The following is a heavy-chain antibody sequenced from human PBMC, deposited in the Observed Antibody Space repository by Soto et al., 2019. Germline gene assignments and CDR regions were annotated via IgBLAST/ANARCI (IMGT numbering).Heavy chain of an antibody. Sequence: PSETLSLTCTVSGGSISSYYWSWIRQPPGKGLEWIGYIYYSGSTNYNPSLKSRVTISVDTSKNQFSLKLSSVTAADTAVYYCARGVLRSSGRYFWDNWFDPWGQGTLVTVYS. CDR1: GGSISSYY. V-gene: IGHV4-59*01. D-gene: IGHD6-19*01. CDR3: ARGVLRSSGRYFWDNWFDP. J-gene: IGHJ5*02. CDR2: IYYSGST.